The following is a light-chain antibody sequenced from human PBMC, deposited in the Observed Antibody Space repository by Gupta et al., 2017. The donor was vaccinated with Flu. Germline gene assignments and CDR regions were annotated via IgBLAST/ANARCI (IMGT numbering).Light chain of an antibody. CDR2: EVT. CDR3: SSYTSIATLV. Sequence: QSALAQPASVSGSPGQSITISCTGAINDIGTYTYVSWYQHHPGKAPKLMIYEVTNRPSGVSSRFSGSKSGNTASLTISGLQADDEADYYCSSYTSIATLVFGGGTKLTVL. V-gene: IGLV2-14*01. J-gene: IGLJ3*02. CDR1: INDIGTYTY.